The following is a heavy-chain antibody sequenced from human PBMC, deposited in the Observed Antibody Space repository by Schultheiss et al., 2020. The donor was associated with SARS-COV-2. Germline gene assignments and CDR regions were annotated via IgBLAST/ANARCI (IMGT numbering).Heavy chain of an antibody. CDR3: AREGGQGGVTGGY. J-gene: IGHJ4*02. D-gene: IGHD2-15*01. Sequence: GGSLRLSCAASGFTFSSYAMSWVRQAPGKGLEWVGRINSDGSSTSYADSVKGRFTISRDNAKNSLYLQMNSLRAEDTAVYYCAREGGQGGVTGGYWGQGTLVTVSS. CDR1: GFTFSSYA. V-gene: IGHV3-74*01. CDR2: INSDGSST.